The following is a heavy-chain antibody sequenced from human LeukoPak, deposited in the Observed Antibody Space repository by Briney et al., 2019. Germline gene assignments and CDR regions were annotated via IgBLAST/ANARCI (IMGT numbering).Heavy chain of an antibody. D-gene: IGHD2-2*01. Sequence: SETLSLTCTVSGGSISSYYWSWIRQPPGKGLEWIGYIYYSGSTNYNPSLKSRVTISVDTSKNQFSLKLSSVTAADTAVYYCASMMYPHDAFDIWGQGTMVTVSS. CDR1: GGSISSYY. V-gene: IGHV4-59*08. CDR3: ASMMYPHDAFDI. J-gene: IGHJ3*02. CDR2: IYYSGST.